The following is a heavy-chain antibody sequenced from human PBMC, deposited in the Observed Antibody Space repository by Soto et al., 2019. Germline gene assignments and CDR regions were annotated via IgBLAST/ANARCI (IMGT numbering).Heavy chain of an antibody. J-gene: IGHJ4*02. D-gene: IGHD6-13*01. Sequence: TLSLTCAVYGGSFSGYYWSWIRQPPGKGLEWIGEINHSGSTNYNPSLKSRVTISVDTSKNQFSLKLSSVTAADTAVYYCARGPGIAAAGTLAVARSYYFDYWGQGTLVTVSS. CDR1: GGSFSGYY. V-gene: IGHV4-34*01. CDR3: ARGPGIAAAGTLAVARSYYFDY. CDR2: INHSGST.